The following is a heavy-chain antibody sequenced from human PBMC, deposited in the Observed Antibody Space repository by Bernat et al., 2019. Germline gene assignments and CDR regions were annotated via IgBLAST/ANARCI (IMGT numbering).Heavy chain of an antibody. D-gene: IGHD4-17*01. CDR1: GFTFSSYG. V-gene: IGHV3-33*01. CDR2: IWYDGSNK. Sequence: QVQLVESGGGVVQPGGSLRLSCAASGFTFSSYGMHWVRQAPGKGLEWVAVIWYDGSNKYYVDSVKGRFTISRDNSKNTLYLQMNSLRAEDTAVYYCAREMTNDYGDYYFDYWGQGTLVTVSS. J-gene: IGHJ4*02. CDR3: AREMTNDYGDYYFDY.